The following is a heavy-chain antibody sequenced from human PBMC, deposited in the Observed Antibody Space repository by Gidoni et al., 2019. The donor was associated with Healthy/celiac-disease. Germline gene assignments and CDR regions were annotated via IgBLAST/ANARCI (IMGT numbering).Heavy chain of an antibody. CDR3: AKDADYYDSSGYYPNKYYYYGMDV. V-gene: IGHV3-9*01. CDR2: ISWNSGSI. CDR1: GFTLAAYA. Sequence: EVQLVGSGGGLVQPGRSLRLTCAVRGFTLAAYARHWGRQAPGKGRECVSSISWNSGSIGYADSVKGRFTISRDNAKNSLYLQMNSLRAEDTALYYCAKDADYYDSSGYYPNKYYYYGMDVWGQGTTVTVSS. J-gene: IGHJ6*02. D-gene: IGHD3-22*01.